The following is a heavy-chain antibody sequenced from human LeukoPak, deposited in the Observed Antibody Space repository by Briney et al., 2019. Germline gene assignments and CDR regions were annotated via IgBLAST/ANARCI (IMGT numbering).Heavy chain of an antibody. D-gene: IGHD3-3*01. Sequence: GGSLRLSCAASGFTFCSYAMRWLRQAPGKGLEWVSSISGSGGSTYYADSVKGRYTISRDNSKNTLYLKMNSLRAEDTAVYYCAKAIFGVVNKLDYYYCYMDVWGKGTTVTVSS. CDR1: GFTFCSYA. V-gene: IGHV3-23*01. CDR2: ISGSGGST. J-gene: IGHJ6*03. CDR3: AKAIFGVVNKLDYYYCYMDV.